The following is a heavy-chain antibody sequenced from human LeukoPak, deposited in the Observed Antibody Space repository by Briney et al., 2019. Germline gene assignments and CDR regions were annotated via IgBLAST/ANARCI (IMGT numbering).Heavy chain of an antibody. V-gene: IGHV1-2*02. CDR3: ARVHSSGYYFFDY. Sequence: GASVKVSCKASGYTFTGYYMHWVRQAPGQGLEWMGWINPNSGGTNYAQKFQGRVTMTRDTSISTAYMELSRLRSDDTAVYYCARVHSSGYYFFDYWGQGTLVTVYS. CDR2: INPNSGGT. D-gene: IGHD3-22*01. CDR1: GYTFTGYY. J-gene: IGHJ4*02.